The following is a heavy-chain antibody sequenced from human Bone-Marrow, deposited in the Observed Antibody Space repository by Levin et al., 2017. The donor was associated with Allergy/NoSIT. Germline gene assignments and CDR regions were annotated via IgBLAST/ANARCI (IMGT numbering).Heavy chain of an antibody. CDR2: LWYDGSEK. Sequence: LSLTCAASGFIMRDYGMYWVRQAPGKGLEWVAILWYDGSEKYYADFVKGRFTVSTDKSKNTLYLQMNSLRVEDTAVYYCTRDLRPVRYCSTTSCSTASHWGQGTLVTVSS. CDR1: GFIMRDYG. D-gene: IGHD2-2*01. V-gene: IGHV3-33*01. CDR3: TRDLRPVRYCSTTSCSTASH. J-gene: IGHJ4*02.